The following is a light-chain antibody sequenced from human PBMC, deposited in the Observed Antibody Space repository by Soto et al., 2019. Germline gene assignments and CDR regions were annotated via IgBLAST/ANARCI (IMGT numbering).Light chain of an antibody. Sequence: EIVLTQSPGTLSLSPGERATLSCRASQSVSSSHLAWYQHKPGQAPRLLIYAASSRATGSPDRFSGGGSGTDFTLTISRLEPEDFAVYYCQQYNNWPAITFGQGTRMAIK. CDR2: AAS. CDR1: QSVSSSH. V-gene: IGKV3-20*01. CDR3: QQYNNWPAIT. J-gene: IGKJ5*01.